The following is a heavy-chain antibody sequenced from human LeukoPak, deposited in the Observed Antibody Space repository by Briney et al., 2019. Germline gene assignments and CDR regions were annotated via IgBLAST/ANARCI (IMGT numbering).Heavy chain of an antibody. V-gene: IGHV1-69*13. CDR3: ASRIPPRDVVPAANYYGMDV. CDR2: IIPIFGTA. Sequence: SVKVSCKASGGTFSSYVISWVRQAPGHGLEWMGGIIPIFGTANYAQKFQGRVTLTADESTSTAYMELSSLRSEDTAVYYCASRIPPRDVVPAANYYGMDVWGQGTTVSVSS. D-gene: IGHD2-2*01. CDR1: GGTFSSYV. J-gene: IGHJ6*02.